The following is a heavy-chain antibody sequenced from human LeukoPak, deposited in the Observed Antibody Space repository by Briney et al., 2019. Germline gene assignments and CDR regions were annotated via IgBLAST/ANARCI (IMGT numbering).Heavy chain of an antibody. D-gene: IGHD3-22*01. Sequence: PGRSLRPSCAASGFTFSSYGMHWVRQAPGKGLEWVAVIWYDGSNKYYADSVKGRLTISRDNSKNTLYLQMNSLRAEDTAVYYCAKDSSGYYLDYWGQGTLVTVSS. V-gene: IGHV3-33*06. CDR3: AKDSSGYYLDY. J-gene: IGHJ4*02. CDR2: IWYDGSNK. CDR1: GFTFSSYG.